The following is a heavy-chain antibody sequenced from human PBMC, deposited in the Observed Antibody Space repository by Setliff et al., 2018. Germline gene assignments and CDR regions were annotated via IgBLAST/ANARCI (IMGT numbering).Heavy chain of an antibody. D-gene: IGHD6-6*01. Sequence: PSETLSLTCTVSGGSISSGSYYWSWIRQPAGKGLEWIGHIYSSGSTNYNPSLKSRVTISVDRSKNQFSLKLSSVIAADTAVYYCARDLYSSSSGGFYYYYYYMDVWGKGTTVTVS. CDR1: GGSISSGSYY. CDR2: IYSSGST. CDR3: ARDLYSSSSGGFYYYYYYMDV. V-gene: IGHV4-61*09. J-gene: IGHJ6*03.